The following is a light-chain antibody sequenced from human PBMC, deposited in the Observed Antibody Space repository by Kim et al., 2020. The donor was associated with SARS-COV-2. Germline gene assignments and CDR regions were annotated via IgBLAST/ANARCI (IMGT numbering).Light chain of an antibody. Sequence: QSVLTQPPSVSGAPGQRVTISCTGSSSNIGAGHNVQWYQQLPGTAPKLLISGNNNRPSGVPDRFSGSTSGPSASLAVSGLQAEDEADYYCQSYDTSLKVVFGGGTQLTVL. J-gene: IGLJ3*02. CDR2: GNN. CDR1: SSNIGAGHN. CDR3: QSYDTSLKVV. V-gene: IGLV1-40*01.